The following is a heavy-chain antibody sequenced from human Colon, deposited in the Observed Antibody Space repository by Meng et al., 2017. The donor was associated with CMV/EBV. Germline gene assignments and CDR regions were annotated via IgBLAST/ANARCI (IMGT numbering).Heavy chain of an antibody. CDR3: ARDRRDSGWPPGW. V-gene: IGHV1-18*04. D-gene: IGHD6-19*01. CDR1: GYNFTTYG. CDR2: ISTYSGHT. Sequence: ASVKVSCKASGYNFTTYGITWVRQAPGQGLEWMGWISTYSGHTKIAQNFQGRVIMTSDPSTATAYMELRSLRSDDTALYFCARDRRDSGWPPGWWGQGTLVTVSS. J-gene: IGHJ4*02.